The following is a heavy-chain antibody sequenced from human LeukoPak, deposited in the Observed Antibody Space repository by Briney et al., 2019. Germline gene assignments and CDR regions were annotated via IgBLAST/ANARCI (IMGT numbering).Heavy chain of an antibody. CDR2: INHSGST. CDR1: GGSFSGYY. CDR3: ASLWFRNYYGMDV. D-gene: IGHD3-10*01. J-gene: IGHJ6*04. Sequence: KPSETLSLTCAVYGGSFSGYYWSWIRQPPGKGLEWIGEINHSGSTNYNPSLKSRVTISVDTSKNPFSLKLSSVTAADTAVYYCASLWFRNYYGMDVWGKGTTVTVSS. V-gene: IGHV4-34*01.